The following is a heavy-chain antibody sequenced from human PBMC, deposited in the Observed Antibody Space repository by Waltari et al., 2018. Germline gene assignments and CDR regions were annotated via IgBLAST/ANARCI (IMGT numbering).Heavy chain of an antibody. J-gene: IGHJ3*02. D-gene: IGHD3-10*01. CDR3: ARGSVLLWFRDSPEAFDI. V-gene: IGHV1-8*03. CDR1: GYTFTSYD. CDR2: MNPNSGNT. Sequence: QVQLVQSGAEVKKPGASVKVSCKASGYTFTSYDINWVRQATGQGLEWMGWMNPNSGNTGYAQKFQGRVTITRNTSISTAYMELSSLRSEDTAVYYCARGSVLLWFRDSPEAFDIWGQGTMVTVSS.